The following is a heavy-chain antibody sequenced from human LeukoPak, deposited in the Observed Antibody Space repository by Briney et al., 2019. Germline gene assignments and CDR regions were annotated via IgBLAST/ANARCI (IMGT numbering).Heavy chain of an antibody. CDR2: ISSSGSTI. CDR3: ARSRIAASPFDY. CDR1: GFTFSSYE. Sequence: SGGSLRLSCAASGFTFSSYEMNWVRQAPGKGLEWVSYISSSGSTIYYADSVKGRFTISRDNAKNSLYLQMNSLRAEDTAVYYCARSRIAASPFDYWGQGTLVTVSS. J-gene: IGHJ4*02. D-gene: IGHD6-6*01. V-gene: IGHV3-48*03.